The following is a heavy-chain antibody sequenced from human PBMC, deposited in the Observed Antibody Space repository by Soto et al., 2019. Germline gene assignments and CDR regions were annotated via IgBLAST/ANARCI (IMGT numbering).Heavy chain of an antibody. J-gene: IGHJ4*02. V-gene: IGHV4-59*01. CDR3: ARGEYYYDSISD. CDR1: GGSISSYY. Sequence: SETLSLTCTVSGGSISSYYWSWIRQPPGKGLEWIGYIYYSGSTNYNPSLKSRVTISVDTSKNQFSLKLSSVTAADTAVYYCARGEYYYDSISDWGQGTLVTVS. CDR2: IYYSGST. D-gene: IGHD3-22*01.